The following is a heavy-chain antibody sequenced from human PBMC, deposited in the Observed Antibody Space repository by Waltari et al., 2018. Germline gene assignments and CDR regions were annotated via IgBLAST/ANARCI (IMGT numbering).Heavy chain of an antibody. D-gene: IGHD4-4*01. Sequence: QVQLVESGGGVVQPGGSLRLSCAAPGFTFSSYGMPWVRQAPGKGLEWVAFIRYDGSNKYYADSVKGRFTISRDNSKNTLYLQMNSLRAEDTAVYYCAKDSFPWTTSEVNWFDPWGQGTLVTVSS. CDR3: AKDSFPWTTSEVNWFDP. V-gene: IGHV3-30*02. CDR2: IRYDGSNK. J-gene: IGHJ5*02. CDR1: GFTFSSYG.